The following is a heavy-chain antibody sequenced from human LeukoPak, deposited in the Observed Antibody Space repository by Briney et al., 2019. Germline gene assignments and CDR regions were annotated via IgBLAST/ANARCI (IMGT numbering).Heavy chain of an antibody. J-gene: IGHJ3*02. CDR1: GGSISSGGYY. V-gene: IGHV4-31*03. CDR3: ARWFGERAFDI. CDR2: IYYSGST. D-gene: IGHD3-10*01. Sequence: SETLSLTCTVSGGSISSGGYYWSWIRPHPGKGLEWIGYIYYSGSTYYNPSLKSRVTISVDTSKNQFSLKLSSVTAVDTAVYYCARWFGERAFDIWGQGTMVTVSS.